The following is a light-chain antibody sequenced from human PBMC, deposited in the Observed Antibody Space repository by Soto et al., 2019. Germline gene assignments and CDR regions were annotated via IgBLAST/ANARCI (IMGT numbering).Light chain of an antibody. Sequence: QSALTQPRSVSGSPGQSVAISCTGTSSDVGGYDYVSWYQQHPGKAPNVIIFDVSKRPSGVPDRFSGSKSGNTASLTISGLQADYEADYYCCSYVVGPDVFGTGTKLTVL. J-gene: IGLJ1*01. CDR1: SSDVGGYDY. CDR2: DVS. CDR3: CSYVVGPDV. V-gene: IGLV2-11*01.